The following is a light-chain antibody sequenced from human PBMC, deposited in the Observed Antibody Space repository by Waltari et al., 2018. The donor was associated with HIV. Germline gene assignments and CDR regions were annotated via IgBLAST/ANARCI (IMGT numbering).Light chain of an antibody. J-gene: IGKJ4*01. CDR3: QQYNNWPGYT. Sequence: EIVMTQSPATLSVSPGERATLSGRACQSVNSNLAWYQQKPGQAPRLLISGASTRATGIPVRFSGRGSGTEFTLTIASLQSEDFAVYHCQQYNNWPGYTFGGGTKVEIK. CDR2: GAS. V-gene: IGKV3-15*01. CDR1: QSVNSN.